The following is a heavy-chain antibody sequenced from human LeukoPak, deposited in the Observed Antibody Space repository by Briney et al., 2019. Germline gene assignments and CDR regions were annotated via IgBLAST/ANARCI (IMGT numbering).Heavy chain of an antibody. CDR2: INSDGSST. V-gene: IGHV3-74*01. D-gene: IGHD2-15*01. Sequence: GGSLRLSCAASGFTFSSYWMHWVRQAPGKGLVWVSRINSDGSSTSYADSVEGRFTISRDNAKNTLYLQMNSLRAEDTAVYYCAKGFLLPNWFDPWGQGTLVTVSS. J-gene: IGHJ5*02. CDR3: AKGFLLPNWFDP. CDR1: GFTFSSYW.